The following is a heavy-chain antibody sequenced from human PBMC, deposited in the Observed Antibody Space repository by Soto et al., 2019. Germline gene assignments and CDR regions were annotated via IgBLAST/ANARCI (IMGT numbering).Heavy chain of an antibody. J-gene: IGHJ3*01. Sequence: ASVKVSCKASVFTSSGISWVRQAPGQRLEWMGWISTHNGNTIYAQKFQGRVIMTMDTSTTTVYMELRSLRPDDTAVYLCAREGILGLFDAYDLWGQGTMVTVAS. D-gene: IGHD3-3*01. V-gene: IGHV1-18*04. CDR1: VFTSSG. CDR2: ISTHNGNT. CDR3: AREGILGLFDAYDL.